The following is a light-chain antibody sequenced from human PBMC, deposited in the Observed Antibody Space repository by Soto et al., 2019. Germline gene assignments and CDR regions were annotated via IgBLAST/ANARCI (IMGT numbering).Light chain of an antibody. CDR1: QSLLYIDGYNY. J-gene: IGKJ3*01. Sequence: DIVMTQSPLSLPVTPGEPASISCTSSQSLLYIDGYNYLDWYLQKPGQPPKLLIYSASNRASGVPARFSGSGSGTDFTLNISRVEAEDVGVYFCMQARQTPFTFGPGTKVDIK. V-gene: IGKV2-28*01. CDR3: MQARQTPFT. CDR2: SAS.